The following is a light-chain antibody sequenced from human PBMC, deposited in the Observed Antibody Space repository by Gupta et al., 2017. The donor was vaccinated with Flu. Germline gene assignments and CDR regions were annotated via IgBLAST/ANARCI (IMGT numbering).Light chain of an antibody. CDR3: RSADSSGTSYV. J-gene: IGLJ1*01. Sequence: SYALTPPPSVSVSLVQLAGITCSGEALPKKYAYWYQQKPGQFPVLVIYKDSERPSGIPERFSGSSSGTIVTLTISGVQAEDEADYYCRSADSSGTSYVFGTGTKVTVL. CDR2: KDS. CDR1: ALPKKY. V-gene: IGLV3-16*01.